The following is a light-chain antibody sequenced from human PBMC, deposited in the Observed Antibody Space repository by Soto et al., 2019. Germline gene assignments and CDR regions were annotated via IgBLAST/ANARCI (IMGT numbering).Light chain of an antibody. CDR2: GAS. Sequence: EIVLTQSPVTLSIYRGQRATLSCRASQSVSSSRLAWYRQKPGQAPRLLIYGASSRATGIPDRFSGSGSGTDFSLTISRLQPEDVVEDYCHQEGSPWTTFGQGTKVDIK. CDR1: QSVSSSR. CDR3: HQEGSPWTT. V-gene: IGKV3-20*01. J-gene: IGKJ1*01.